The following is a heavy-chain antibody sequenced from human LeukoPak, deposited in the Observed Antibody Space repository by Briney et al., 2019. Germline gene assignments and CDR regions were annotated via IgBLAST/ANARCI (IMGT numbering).Heavy chain of an antibody. V-gene: IGHV3-23*01. Sequence: GGSLRLSCVVSGITLSNYGMSWVRQAPGKGLEWVAGISDRGGSTIYADSVKGGFNISRDNPKNTLYLKMNSLRSEDTAVYFCAKRGVVIRAVLVVGFHKEAYYFDSWGQGALVTVSS. CDR2: ISDRGGST. J-gene: IGHJ4*02. D-gene: IGHD2-15*01. CDR1: GITLSNYG. CDR3: AKRGVVIRAVLVVGFHKEAYYFDS.